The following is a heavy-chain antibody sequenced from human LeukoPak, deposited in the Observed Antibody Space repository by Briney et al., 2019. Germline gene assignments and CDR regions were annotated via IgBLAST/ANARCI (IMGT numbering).Heavy chain of an antibody. CDR1: GGSISSYH. CDR3: ARDGNSYGPDFDY. V-gene: IGHV4-4*07. J-gene: IGHJ4*02. CDR2: ININEGP. Sequence: PSETLSLTCAVSGGSISSYHWSWIRQPAGKGLEWIGHININEGPKYNPSLRSRVTMSADTSRNQYSLKLSSVTAADTAVYYCARDGNSYGPDFDYWGQGTLVTVSS. D-gene: IGHD5-18*01.